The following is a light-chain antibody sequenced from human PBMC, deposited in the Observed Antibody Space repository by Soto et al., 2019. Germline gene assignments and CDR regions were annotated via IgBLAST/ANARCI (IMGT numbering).Light chain of an antibody. V-gene: IGLV2-14*01. CDR1: SGDAGGYDY. Sequence: QSVLTQPASVSGSPGQSIAISCTGTSGDAGGYDYVSWYQQHPDKAPKLMIYEVTKRPSWVSNRFSGSKSGNTASLAISWLQPEDEADYYCSSHTSGSTRVFGSGTKVTVL. CDR3: SSHTSGSTRV. CDR2: EVT. J-gene: IGLJ1*01.